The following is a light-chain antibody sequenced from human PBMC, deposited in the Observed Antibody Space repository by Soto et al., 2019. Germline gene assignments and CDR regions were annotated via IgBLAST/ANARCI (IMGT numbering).Light chain of an antibody. CDR3: QAWDSSTVV. J-gene: IGLJ2*01. Sequence: SYELTQPPSVSVSPGQTASITCSGDKLGDKYARWYQQKPGQSPVLVIYQNSKRPSGIPERFSGSNSGNTATLTISGTQAMDEADYYCQAWDSSTVVFGGGTKVTVL. CDR2: QNS. V-gene: IGLV3-1*01. CDR1: KLGDKY.